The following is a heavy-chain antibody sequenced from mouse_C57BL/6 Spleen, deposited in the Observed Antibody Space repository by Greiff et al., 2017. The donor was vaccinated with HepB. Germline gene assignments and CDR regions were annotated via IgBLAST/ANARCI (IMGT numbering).Heavy chain of an antibody. CDR1: GFTFSNYW. J-gene: IGHJ3*01. Sequence: EVQLQESGGGLVQPGGSMKLSCVASGFTFSNYWMNWVRQSPEKGLEWVAQIRLKSDNYATHYAESVKGRFTISRDDSKSSVYLQMNNLRAEDTGIYYGTGLGRFAYWGQGTLVTVSA. V-gene: IGHV6-3*01. CDR3: TGLGRFAY. D-gene: IGHD4-1*01. CDR2: IRLKSDNYAT.